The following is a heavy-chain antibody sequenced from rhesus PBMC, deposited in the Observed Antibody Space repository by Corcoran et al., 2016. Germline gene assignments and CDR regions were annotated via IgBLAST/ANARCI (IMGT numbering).Heavy chain of an antibody. CDR2: INPTNGNT. Sequence: QVQLVQSGAEVKKPGASVKLSCKASGYTFTSYSINWVRQAPGQGLEWKGWINPTNGNTVYAQKFQGRVTMTRDTSTSTAYMELSSLRSEDTAVYYCTRGVGSSDCGYWGQGVLVTVSS. CDR1: GYTFTSYS. J-gene: IGHJ4*01. D-gene: IGHD4-29*01. V-gene: IGHV1-200*01. CDR3: TRGVGSSDCGY.